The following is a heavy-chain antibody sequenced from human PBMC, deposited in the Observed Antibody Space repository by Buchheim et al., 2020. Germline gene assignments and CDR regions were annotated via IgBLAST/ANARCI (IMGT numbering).Heavy chain of an antibody. CDR2: INPSGGST. J-gene: IGHJ4*02. D-gene: IGHD6-6*01. CDR3: ARELLSAARRKGTGTGGY. Sequence: QVQLVQSGAEVKKPGASVKVSCKASGYTFTSYYMHWVRQAPGQGLEWMGIINPSGGSTSYAQKFQGRVTMTRDTSTSTVYMELSSLRSEDTAVYYCARELLSAARRKGTGTGGYWGQGTL. V-gene: IGHV1-46*01. CDR1: GYTFTSYY.